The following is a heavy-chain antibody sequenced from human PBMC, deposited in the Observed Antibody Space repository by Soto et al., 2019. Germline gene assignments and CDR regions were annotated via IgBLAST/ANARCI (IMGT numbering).Heavy chain of an antibody. CDR1: GYTFTGYY. CDR2: INPNGGGT. J-gene: IGHJ6*02. D-gene: IGHD1-26*01. Sequence: ASVKVSCKASGYTFTGYYMHWVRQAPGQGLEWMGWINPNGGGTNYAQKFQGWVTMTRDTSISTAYMELSRLRSDDTAVYYCARARRGATTDYYYYGMDVWGQGTTVTVSS. CDR3: ARARRGATTDYYYYGMDV. V-gene: IGHV1-2*04.